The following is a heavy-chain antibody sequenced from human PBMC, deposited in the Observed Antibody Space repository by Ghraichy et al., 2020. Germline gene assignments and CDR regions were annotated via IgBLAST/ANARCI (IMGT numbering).Heavy chain of an antibody. Sequence: GGSLRLSCVGSGFDVSINRMSWVRQAPGKGLEWVSAIYSGGTTDHADSVKGRFTFSRDNSKNTVYLQMNSLRVDDTAIYYCARDLWAFDIWGQGTLVTVSS. CDR1: GFDVSINR. J-gene: IGHJ3*02. CDR2: IYSGGTT. D-gene: IGHD2-21*01. CDR3: ARDLWAFDI. V-gene: IGHV3-53*01.